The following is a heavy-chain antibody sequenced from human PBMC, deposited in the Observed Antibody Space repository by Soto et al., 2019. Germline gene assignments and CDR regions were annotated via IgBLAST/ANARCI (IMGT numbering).Heavy chain of an antibody. CDR2: IDPGDSSA. CDR3: ARRYCSRADCYSDS. J-gene: IGHJ4*02. CDR1: GYTFFSFW. Sequence: GESLKISCHGSGYTFFSFWIVWVRQVPGKGLEWVGRIDPGDSSATYSPTFQGHVTISADRSTRSAYLQWRSLRASDTAIYFCARRYCSRADCYSDSWGQGSLVTSPQ. V-gene: IGHV5-10-1*01. D-gene: IGHD2-2*01.